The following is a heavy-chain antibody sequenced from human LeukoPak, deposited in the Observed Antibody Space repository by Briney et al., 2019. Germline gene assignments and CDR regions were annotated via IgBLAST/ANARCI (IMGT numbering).Heavy chain of an antibody. CDR2: ISPDGRTT. J-gene: IGHJ4*02. D-gene: IGHD4-17*01. V-gene: IGHV3-74*01. CDR1: GFTFSSYW. CDR3: LDYDLR. Sequence: TGGSLRLSCAASGFTFSSYWMHWVRQAPGKGLVWVSCISPDGRTTTYADSVKGRFTISRDNAKSTLYLQMDSPRAEDTALYYCLDYDLRWGQGTLVTVSS.